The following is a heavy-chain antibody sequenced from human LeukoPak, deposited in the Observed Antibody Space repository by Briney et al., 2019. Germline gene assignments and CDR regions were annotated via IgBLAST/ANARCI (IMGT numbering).Heavy chain of an antibody. CDR2: IYPGT. CDR1: GSRFTSYW. Sequence: GESLQISCQGSGSRFTSYWIGWVRQLPGKGLEWMGIIYPGTRYSPSFQGQVTISADKSISTAYLQWSSLKASDTAMYYCAGQGPYANWFDPWGQGTLVTVSS. V-gene: IGHV5-51*01. D-gene: IGHD3-16*01. CDR3: AGQGPYANWFDP. J-gene: IGHJ5*02.